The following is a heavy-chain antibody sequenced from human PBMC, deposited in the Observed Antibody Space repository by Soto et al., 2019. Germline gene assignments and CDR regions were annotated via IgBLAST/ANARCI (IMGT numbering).Heavy chain of an antibody. D-gene: IGHD6-13*01. CDR3: ASLSQSIAAAGRIGFDY. Sequence: ASVKVSCKASGYTFTSYDINWVRQATGQGLEWMGWMNPNSGNTGYAQKFQGRVTMTRNTSISTAYMELSSLGSEDTAVYYCASLSQSIAAAGRIGFDYWGQGTLVTVSS. CDR1: GYTFTSYD. V-gene: IGHV1-8*01. CDR2: MNPNSGNT. J-gene: IGHJ4*02.